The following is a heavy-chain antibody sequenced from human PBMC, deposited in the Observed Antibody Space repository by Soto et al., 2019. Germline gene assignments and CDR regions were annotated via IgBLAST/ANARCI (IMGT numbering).Heavy chain of an antibody. D-gene: IGHD2-2*01. V-gene: IGHV1-69*01. CDR1: GGTLSNYA. J-gene: IGHJ4*02. Sequence: QVQLVQSGAEVKKPGSSVKVSCKAFGGTLSNYAINWVRQAPGQGLEWMGDISPTFGKANYAQKFQGKVTITADESSSTAYMELSSLTSEDTALYYCVREVRVHTPVFDNWGQGTLVTVSS. CDR2: ISPTFGKA. CDR3: VREVRVHTPVFDN.